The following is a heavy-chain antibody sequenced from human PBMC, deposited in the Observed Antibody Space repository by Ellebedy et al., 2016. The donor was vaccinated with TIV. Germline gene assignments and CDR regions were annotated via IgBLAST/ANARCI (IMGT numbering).Heavy chain of an antibody. CDR3: SSINEGDVDK. V-gene: IGHV3-23*01. J-gene: IGHJ4*02. CDR2: ISASGIHT. Sequence: GGSLRLSXAVSGFTFSTYAMSWVRQAPGAGLQWVSGISASGIHTYYADSVKGRFTISRDNSKNTLYLQMNSLRAEDTAVYYCSSINEGDVDKWGQGTLVTVSS. D-gene: IGHD3-3*02. CDR1: GFTFSTYA.